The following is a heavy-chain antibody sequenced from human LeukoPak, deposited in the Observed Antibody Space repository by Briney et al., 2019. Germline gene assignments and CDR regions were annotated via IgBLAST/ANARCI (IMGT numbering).Heavy chain of an antibody. CDR1: GFTFSSYS. CDR2: ISSSSDYI. J-gene: IGHJ4*02. Sequence: GGSLGLSCEASGFTFSSYSMNWVRQAPGKGLEWVSSISSSSDYINYAEKVKGRFTISRDNAKNSLYLQMNSLRAEDTAVYYCARASGYCGGASCYGVYWGQGTLVTVSS. V-gene: IGHV3-21*01. CDR3: ARASGYCGGASCYGVY. D-gene: IGHD2-15*01.